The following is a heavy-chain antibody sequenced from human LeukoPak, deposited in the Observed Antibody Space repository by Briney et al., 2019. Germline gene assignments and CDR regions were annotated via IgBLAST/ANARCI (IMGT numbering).Heavy chain of an antibody. V-gene: IGHV3-53*01. Sequence: PGGSLRLSCAASGFTVSSNYMSWVRQAPGKGLEWVSVIYSGGSTYYADSVKGRFTISRDNSKNTLYLQMNSLRAEDTAVYYCARDRGNNWFDPGGQGTLVTVSS. CDR3: ARDRGNNWFDP. J-gene: IGHJ5*02. CDR2: IYSGGST. CDR1: GFTVSSNY.